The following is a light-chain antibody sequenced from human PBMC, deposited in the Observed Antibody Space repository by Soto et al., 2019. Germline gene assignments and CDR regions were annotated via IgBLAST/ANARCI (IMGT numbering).Light chain of an antibody. Sequence: EIQMTQSPSSLSASVVARVTIPCQASQGIRNALGWYQQKPGKAPKRLIYAASSLQSGVPSRFSGSGSGTEFTLTISSLQPEDFATYYCLQHNSYPQTFDQGTKVDIK. CDR2: AAS. V-gene: IGKV1-17*01. J-gene: IGKJ1*01. CDR3: LQHNSYPQT. CDR1: QGIRNA.